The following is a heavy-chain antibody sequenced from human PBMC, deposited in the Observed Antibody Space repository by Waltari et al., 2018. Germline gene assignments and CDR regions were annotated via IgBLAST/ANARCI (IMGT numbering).Heavy chain of an antibody. CDR2: IYYSGST. CDR3: ARGKAGYYYYYMDV. CDR1: GGSISSYS. V-gene: IGHV4-59*01. Sequence: QVQLQESGPGLVQPSATLSLPCTASGGSISSYSWSWIRQPPGKGLEWIGYIYYSGSTNYNPSLKSRVTISVDTSKNQFSLKLSAVTAADTAVYYCARGKAGYYYYYMDVWGKGTTVTVSS. J-gene: IGHJ6*03.